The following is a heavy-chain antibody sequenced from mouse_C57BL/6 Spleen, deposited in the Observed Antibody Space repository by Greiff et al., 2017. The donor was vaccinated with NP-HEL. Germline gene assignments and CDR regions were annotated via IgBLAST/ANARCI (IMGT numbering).Heavy chain of an antibody. CDR2: IHPNSGST. CDR1: GYTFTSYW. CDR3: ARGGGGGFDY. Sequence: QVQLQQPGAELVKPGASVKLSCKASGYTFTSYWMHWVKQRPGQGLEWIGMIHPNSGSTNYNEKFKSKATLTVDKSSSTAYMQLSSLTSEASVVYYCARGGGGGFDYWGQGTTLTVSS. J-gene: IGHJ2*01. V-gene: IGHV1-64*01.